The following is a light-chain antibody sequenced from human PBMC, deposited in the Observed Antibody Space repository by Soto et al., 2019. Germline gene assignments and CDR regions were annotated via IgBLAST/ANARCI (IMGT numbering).Light chain of an antibody. CDR1: QAVPNN. Sequence: IHLTQSPSFLSSSLGDRVTITCRPSQAVPNNMAWYQQKPGKPPKLRIYEESTLHSGVPSRFSGRKSGTQFTLTIDSLQPEDFATYYCQQYDNLRLTFGGGTKVDIK. J-gene: IGKJ4*01. CDR2: EES. V-gene: IGKV1-9*01. CDR3: QQYDNLRLT.